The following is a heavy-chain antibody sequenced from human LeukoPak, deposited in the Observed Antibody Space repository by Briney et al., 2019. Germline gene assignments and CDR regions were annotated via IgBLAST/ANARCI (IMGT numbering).Heavy chain of an antibody. CDR3: VKDQWQGYFDWSQSYSGAFDI. D-gene: IGHD3-9*01. J-gene: IGHJ3*02. CDR1: GFTFSSYA. V-gene: IGHV3-23*01. Sequence: QAGGSLRLSCAASGFTFSSYAMSWVRQAPGKGLEWVSAISGSGGSTYYADSVKGRFTISRDNSKNTLYLRMNSLRAEDTAVYYCVKDQWQGYFDWSQSYSGAFDIWGQGTMVTVSS. CDR2: ISGSGGST.